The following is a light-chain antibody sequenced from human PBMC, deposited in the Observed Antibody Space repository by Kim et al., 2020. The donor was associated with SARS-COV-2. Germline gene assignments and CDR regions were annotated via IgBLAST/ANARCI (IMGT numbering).Light chain of an antibody. Sequence: SSELTQDPAVSVALGQIVRITCQGDSLRSYYASWYQQKPGQAPVLVIYGKNNRPSGIPDRFSGSSSGNTASLTITGAQAEDEADYYCNSRDSSGSIGKVFGGGTQLTVL. V-gene: IGLV3-19*01. CDR1: SLRSYY. J-gene: IGLJ3*02. CDR3: NSRDSSGSIGKV. CDR2: GKN.